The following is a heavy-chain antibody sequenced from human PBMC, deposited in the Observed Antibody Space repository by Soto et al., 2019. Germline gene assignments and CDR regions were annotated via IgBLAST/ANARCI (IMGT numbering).Heavy chain of an antibody. V-gene: IGHV4-39*01. J-gene: IGHJ6*02. Sequence: SETLSLTCTVSGGSISSSSYHWGWIRQPPGKGLEWIGSIYYSGSTYYNPSLKSRVTISVDTSKNQFSLKLSSVTAADTAVYYCARLQWELLNYYYGMDVWGQGTTVTVSS. CDR1: GGSISSSSYH. CDR2: IYYSGST. CDR3: ARLQWELLNYYYGMDV. D-gene: IGHD1-26*01.